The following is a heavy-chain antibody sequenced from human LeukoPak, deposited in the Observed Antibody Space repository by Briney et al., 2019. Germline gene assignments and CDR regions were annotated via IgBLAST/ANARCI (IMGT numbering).Heavy chain of an antibody. Sequence: ASVKVSCKASGYTFTSYDINWVRQATGQGLEWMGWMNPNSGNTGYAQKFQGRVTMTRNTSISTAYMELSSLRSEDTAVYYCVTGTNPGIAAALSDYYFDYWGQGTLVTVSS. CDR3: VTGTNPGIAAALSDYYFDY. V-gene: IGHV1-8*01. CDR1: GYTFTSYD. D-gene: IGHD6-13*01. J-gene: IGHJ4*02. CDR2: MNPNSGNT.